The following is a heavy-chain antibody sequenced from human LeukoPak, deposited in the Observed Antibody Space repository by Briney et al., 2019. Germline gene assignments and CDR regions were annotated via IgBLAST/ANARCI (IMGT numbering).Heavy chain of an antibody. CDR2: MNPNSGNT. D-gene: IGHD3-3*01. Sequence: ASVKVSCKASGYTFTSYDINWVRQATGQGLEWMGWMNPNSGNTGYAQKFQGRVTITRNTSISTAYMELSSLRSEDTAVYYCAIGHYDLWSGYYGYYYYYMDVWGKGTTVTVSS. CDR1: GYTFTSYD. CDR3: AIGHYDLWSGYYGYYYYYMDV. V-gene: IGHV1-8*03. J-gene: IGHJ6*03.